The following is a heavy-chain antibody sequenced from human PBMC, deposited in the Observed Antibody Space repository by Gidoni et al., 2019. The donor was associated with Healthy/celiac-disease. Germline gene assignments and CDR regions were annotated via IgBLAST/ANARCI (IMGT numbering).Heavy chain of an antibody. CDR2: IWYDGSNK. J-gene: IGHJ4*02. V-gene: IGHV3-33*01. Sequence: QVQLVESGGGVVQPGWSLRLSCAASGFTLRIYGMHWVRQAPGKGLEWVAVIWYDGSNKYYADSVKGRFTISRDNSKNTLYLQMNSLRAEDTAVYYCARDNRAYCGGDCYMGYWGQGTLVTVSS. CDR3: ARDNRAYCGGDCYMGY. CDR1: GFTLRIYG. D-gene: IGHD2-21*02.